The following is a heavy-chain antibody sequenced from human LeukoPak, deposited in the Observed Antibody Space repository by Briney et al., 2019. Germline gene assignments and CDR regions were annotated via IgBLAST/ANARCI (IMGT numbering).Heavy chain of an antibody. J-gene: IGHJ3*01. CDR2: ISNSSINI. D-gene: IGHD6-13*01. CDR1: GFTLSTYD. CDR3: ARDAGSCWYWGALDF. Sequence: GGSLRLSCAASGFTLSTYDMNWVRQAPGQGLEWVSSISNSSINIHYADSVKGRFTVSRDNSKNSMYLQMNSLRAEDTAVYYCARDAGSCWYWGALDFWGQGTVVTVSS. V-gene: IGHV3-48*01.